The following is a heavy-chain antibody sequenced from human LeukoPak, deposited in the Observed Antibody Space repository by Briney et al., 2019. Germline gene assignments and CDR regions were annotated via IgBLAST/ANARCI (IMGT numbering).Heavy chain of an antibody. CDR2: ISSSSSYI. CDR3: ARVVSGSYPLFDY. J-gene: IGHJ4*02. D-gene: IGHD1-26*01. Sequence: GGSLRLSCAASGFTFSTYSMNWVRQAPGKGLEWVSSISSSSSYIYYADSVKGRFTISRDNAKNSLYLQMNSLRAEDTAVYYCARVVSGSYPLFDYWGQGTLVTVSS. CDR1: GFTFSTYS. V-gene: IGHV3-21*01.